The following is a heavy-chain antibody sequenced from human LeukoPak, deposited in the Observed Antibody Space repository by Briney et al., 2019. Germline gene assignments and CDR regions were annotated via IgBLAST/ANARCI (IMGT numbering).Heavy chain of an antibody. J-gene: IGHJ4*02. V-gene: IGHV4-34*01. CDR1: GGSFSGYY. Sequence: SETLSLTCAVYGGSFSGYYWSWIRQPPGKGLEWIGEINPSGSTNYNPSLKSRVTISVDTSKNQFSLKLSSVTAADTAVYYCARELVDYDFWSGYYPKYYFDYWGQGTLVTVSS. CDR3: ARELVDYDFWSGYYPKYYFDY. D-gene: IGHD3-3*01. CDR2: INPSGST.